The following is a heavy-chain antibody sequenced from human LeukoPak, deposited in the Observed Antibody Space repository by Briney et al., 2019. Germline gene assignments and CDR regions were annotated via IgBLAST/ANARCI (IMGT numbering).Heavy chain of an antibody. CDR2: INHGGST. J-gene: IGHJ4*02. CDR3: ARVYNWNYFDY. CDR1: GGSLSAYY. D-gene: IGHD1-20*01. Sequence: PSETLSLTCAVYGGSLSAYYWTWIRQPPGKGLEWIGEINHGGSTNYNPSLKSRVTISVDTSKNQFSLKLSSVTAADTAVYYCARVYNWNYFDYWGQGTLVTVSS. V-gene: IGHV4-34*01.